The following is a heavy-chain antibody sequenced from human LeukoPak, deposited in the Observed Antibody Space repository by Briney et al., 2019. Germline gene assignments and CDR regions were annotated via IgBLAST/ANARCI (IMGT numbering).Heavy chain of an antibody. V-gene: IGHV3-23*01. CDR2: ISGSGGST. CDR1: GFTFSSYA. Sequence: GGSLRLSCAASGFTFSSYAMSWVRQAPGKGLEWVSAISGSGGSTYYADSVKGRFTISRDNSKNTPYLQMNSLRAEDTAAYYCAKDLAGVTVTTSNYYGMDVWGQGTTVTVSS. D-gene: IGHD4-17*01. CDR3: AKDLAGVTVTTSNYYGMDV. J-gene: IGHJ6*02.